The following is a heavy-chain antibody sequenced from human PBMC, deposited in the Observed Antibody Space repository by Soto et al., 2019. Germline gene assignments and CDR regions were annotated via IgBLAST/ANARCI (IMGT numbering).Heavy chain of an antibody. D-gene: IGHD3-9*01. J-gene: IGHJ4*02. CDR1: GFSLSTSGVG. CDR3: AHGDILTGYYPYFDY. V-gene: IGHV2-5*02. CDR2: IYWDDDK. Sequence: QITLKESGPTLVKPTQTLTLTCTFSGFSLSTSGVGVGWIRQPPGKALEWLALIYWDDDKRYSPSLKSRLTTTXXXSXXQVVLTMTNMDPVDTATYYCAHGDILTGYYPYFDYWGQGTLVTVSS.